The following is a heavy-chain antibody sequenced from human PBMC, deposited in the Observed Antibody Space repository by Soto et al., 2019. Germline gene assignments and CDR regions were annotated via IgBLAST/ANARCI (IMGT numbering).Heavy chain of an antibody. J-gene: IGHJ6*02. V-gene: IGHV4-39*01. CDR2: IFYSGST. Sequence: SETLSLTCTVSGGSISSSSYYWGWIRQPPGKGLEWIGCIFYSGSTYYNPSLKSRVTISVDTSKNQFSLKLISVTAADTAVYYCARHLTYCSAGSCYSDFPYYGMDVWGQGTTVTVSS. CDR1: GGSISSSSYY. D-gene: IGHD2-15*01. CDR3: ARHLTYCSAGSCYSDFPYYGMDV.